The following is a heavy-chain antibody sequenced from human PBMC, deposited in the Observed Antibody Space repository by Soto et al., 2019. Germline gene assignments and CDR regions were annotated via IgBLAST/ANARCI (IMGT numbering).Heavy chain of an antibody. D-gene: IGHD3-3*01. Sequence: SETLSLTCTVSGGSISSYYWSWIRQPPGKGLEWIGYIYYSGSTNYNPSLKSRVTISVDTSKNQFSLKLSSVTAADTAVYYCARHEIPDDFWSGYWLPFDYWGQGTLVTVSS. CDR3: ARHEIPDDFWSGYWLPFDY. CDR1: GGSISSYY. J-gene: IGHJ4*02. V-gene: IGHV4-59*08. CDR2: IYYSGST.